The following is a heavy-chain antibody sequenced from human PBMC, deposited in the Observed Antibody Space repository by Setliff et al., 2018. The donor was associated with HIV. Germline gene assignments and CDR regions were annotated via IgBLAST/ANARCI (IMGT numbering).Heavy chain of an antibody. J-gene: IGHJ5*02. CDR2: ISVYSGNT. Sequence: ASVKVSCKASGYTFTSYGISWVRQAPGQGLEWVGWISVYSGNTNYAQKLQGRVTLTTDTSTSTAYMELRSLRSDDTAVYYCARDFGGYCSSMSCPGLFDPWGQGTLVTVSS. V-gene: IGHV1-18*01. CDR1: GYTFTSYG. D-gene: IGHD2-2*01. CDR3: ARDFGGYCSSMSCPGLFDP.